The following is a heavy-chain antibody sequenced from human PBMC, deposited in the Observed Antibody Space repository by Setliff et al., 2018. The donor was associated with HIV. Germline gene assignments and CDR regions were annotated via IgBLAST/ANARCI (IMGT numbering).Heavy chain of an antibody. CDR3: ARERSLITVRRYFDN. CDR2: INHSGST. CDR1: GGSFSDYY. V-gene: IGHV4-34*01. D-gene: IGHD1-1*01. Sequence: SETLSLTCAVYGGSFSDYYWSWIRQPPGKGLEWIGEINHSGSTNYNPSLKSRVTISVDTSKNQFSLKLNSVTVADTAVYYCARERSLITVRRYFDNWGQGTLVTVSS. J-gene: IGHJ4*02.